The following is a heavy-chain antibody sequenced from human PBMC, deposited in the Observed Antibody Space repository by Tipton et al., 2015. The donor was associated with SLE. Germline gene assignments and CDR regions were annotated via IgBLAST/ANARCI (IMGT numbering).Heavy chain of an antibody. CDR3: ARGTPFMEWERNYFDP. J-gene: IGHJ5*02. V-gene: IGHV4-59*01. Sequence: GLVKPSETLSLTCNVSGGSISTYYWSWIRQPPGKGLEWIGYIYYSGSTNYNPSLKSRVTLSMDTSKNQFSLNLGSVTAADTAMYYCARGTPFMEWERNYFDPWGQGTLVTVSP. CDR1: GGSISTYY. D-gene: IGHD3-3*01. CDR2: IYYSGST.